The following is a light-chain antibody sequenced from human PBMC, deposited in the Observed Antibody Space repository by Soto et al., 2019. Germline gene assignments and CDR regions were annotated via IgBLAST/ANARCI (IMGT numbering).Light chain of an antibody. J-gene: IGLJ2*01. CDR2: DVS. Sequence: QSVLTQPASVSGSPGQSITISCTGTSSDVGGYNYVSWYQQHPGKAPKLMIYDVSNRPSGVSNRVSGSKSGNTASLTISGLQAEDEADYYCSSYTSSSTLLFCGGTKVTVL. V-gene: IGLV2-14*01. CDR3: SSYTSSSTLL. CDR1: SSDVGGYNY.